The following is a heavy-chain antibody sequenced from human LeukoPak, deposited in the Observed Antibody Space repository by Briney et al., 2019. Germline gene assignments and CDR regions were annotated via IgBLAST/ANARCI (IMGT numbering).Heavy chain of an antibody. Sequence: GGSVRLSCEASGFTFSDSAMNWVRQASGKGLEWVGHIRGKTNSYATAYAASVRGRFTISRDDSKNTAYLQVNSLKTEDTAVYYCTGGSGWYSPDYWGQGTLVTVSS. D-gene: IGHD6-19*01. J-gene: IGHJ4*02. CDR2: IRGKTNSYAT. CDR1: GFTFSDSA. V-gene: IGHV3-73*01. CDR3: TGGSGWYSPDY.